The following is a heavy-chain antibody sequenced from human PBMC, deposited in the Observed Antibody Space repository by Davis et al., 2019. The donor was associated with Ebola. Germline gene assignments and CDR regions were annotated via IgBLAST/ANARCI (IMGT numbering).Heavy chain of an antibody. V-gene: IGHV3-21*01. CDR2: ISSSSNYI. D-gene: IGHD3-10*01. Sequence: PGGSLRLSCAASGFTFSSYYMNWVRQAPGKGLEWVSSISSSSNYIYYADSMKGRFTISRDNAKNSLYLQMNSLRDEDTAVYYCAREGNVWFGELLYTADAFDIWGQGTMVTVSS. CDR1: GFTFSSYY. J-gene: IGHJ3*02. CDR3: AREGNVWFGELLYTADAFDI.